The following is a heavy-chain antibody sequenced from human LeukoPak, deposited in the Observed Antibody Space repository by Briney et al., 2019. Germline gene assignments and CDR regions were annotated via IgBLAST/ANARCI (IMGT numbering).Heavy chain of an antibody. CDR1: GFTFSSYA. V-gene: IGHV4-34*01. CDR3: ARQKRSGWSYFDY. D-gene: IGHD6-19*01. Sequence: GSLRLSCAASGFTFSSYAMHGVRPAPGKGLEWVGEINHSGSTNYNPSLTSRVTISVDTPKNQFSLKLSSVTAADTAVYYCARQKRSGWSYFDYWGQGTLVTVSS. J-gene: IGHJ4*02. CDR2: INHSGST.